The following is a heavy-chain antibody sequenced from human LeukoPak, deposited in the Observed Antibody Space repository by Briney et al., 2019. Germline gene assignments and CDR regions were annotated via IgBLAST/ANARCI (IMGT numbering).Heavy chain of an antibody. D-gene: IGHD1-26*01. V-gene: IGHV4-59*02. Sequence: SETLSLTCSVSGGSVSNDYWSWIRQSPGKGLEWIGYIYYSGRIDYNPSLENRVTVSVDASNNWPSLKLSSVTAADTAVYYCARTSGSSTVWYFDLWGRGTLVTVSS. CDR2: IYYSGRI. J-gene: IGHJ2*01. CDR1: GGSVSNDY. CDR3: ARTSGSSTVWYFDL.